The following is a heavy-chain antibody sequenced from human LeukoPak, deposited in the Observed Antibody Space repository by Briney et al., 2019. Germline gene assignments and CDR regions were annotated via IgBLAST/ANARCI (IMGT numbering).Heavy chain of an antibody. V-gene: IGHV4-34*01. CDR2: INHSGST. Sequence: SETLSLTCAVYGGTFSGYYWSWIRQPPGKGLEWIGEINHSGSTNYNPSLKSRVTISVDTSKNQFSLKLSSVTAADTAVYYCARGSSGSGSYYNPYGMDVWGKGTTVTVSS. D-gene: IGHD3-10*01. J-gene: IGHJ6*04. CDR1: GGTFSGYY. CDR3: ARGSSGSGSYYNPYGMDV.